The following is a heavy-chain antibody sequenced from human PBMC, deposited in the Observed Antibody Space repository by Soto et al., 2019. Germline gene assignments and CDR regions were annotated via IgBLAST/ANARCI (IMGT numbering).Heavy chain of an antibody. CDR3: ATGFLGLCTGGNCPLDY. D-gene: IGHD2-15*01. V-gene: IGHV3-33*01. Sequence: QVQLVESGGGVVQPERSLRLSCAASGFTFSRQAMHWVRQAPGRGLEWVAGIWYHGIDKYYADSVKGRCTISRDNTKNTVYLQMKSMGGEEMAVYYCATGFLGLCTGGNCPLDYWGQGTLVTVSS. CDR2: IWYHGIDK. CDR1: GFTFSRQA. J-gene: IGHJ4*02.